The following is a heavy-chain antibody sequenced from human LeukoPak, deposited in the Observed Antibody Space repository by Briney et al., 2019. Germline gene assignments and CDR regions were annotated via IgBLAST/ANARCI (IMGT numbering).Heavy chain of an antibody. Sequence: GGSLRLSCAASGFTFDDCAMHWVRQAPGKGLEWVSLISGDGGSTYYADSVKGRFTISRDNSKNSLYLQMNSLRTEDTALYYCAKEHTGVAATNWFDPWGQGTLVTVSS. CDR2: ISGDGGST. V-gene: IGHV3-43*02. D-gene: IGHD2-15*01. CDR3: AKEHTGVAATNWFDP. J-gene: IGHJ5*02. CDR1: GFTFDDCA.